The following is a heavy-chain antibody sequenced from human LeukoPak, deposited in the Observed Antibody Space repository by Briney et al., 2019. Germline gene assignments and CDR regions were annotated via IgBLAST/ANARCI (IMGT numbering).Heavy chain of an antibody. CDR1: GFTFSSYA. D-gene: IGHD6-13*01. J-gene: IGHJ6*03. V-gene: IGHV3-33*08. Sequence: GGSLRLSCAASGFTFSSYAMHWVRQAPGKGLEWVAVIWYDGSKKYYADSVKGRFTISRDNSKNTLCLQMNSLRADDTAVYYCARVGYSSSWYTRNYYYYYYMDVWGKGTTVTVSS. CDR3: ARVGYSSSWYTRNYYYYYYMDV. CDR2: IWYDGSKK.